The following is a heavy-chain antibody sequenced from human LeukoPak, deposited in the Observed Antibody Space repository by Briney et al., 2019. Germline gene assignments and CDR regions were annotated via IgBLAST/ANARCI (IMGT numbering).Heavy chain of an antibody. V-gene: IGHV3-33*06. J-gene: IGHJ3*02. CDR3: AKDSAGYYYAFDN. CDR1: GFTFSSYG. D-gene: IGHD3-22*01. Sequence: GGSLRLSCAASGFTFSSYGMHWVRQAPGKGLEWVAVIWYDGSNKYYADPVKGRFTISRDNSKNTLYLQMNSLRAEDTAVYYCAKDSAGYYYAFDNWGQGTMVTVSS. CDR2: IWYDGSNK.